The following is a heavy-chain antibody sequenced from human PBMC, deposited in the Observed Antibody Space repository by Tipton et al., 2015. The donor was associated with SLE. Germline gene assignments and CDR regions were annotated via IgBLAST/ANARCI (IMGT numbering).Heavy chain of an antibody. CDR2: IYYSGST. J-gene: IGHJ1*01. CDR3: ASRPRGIAVAGTNPYFQH. V-gene: IGHV4-39*07. CDR1: GGSISSSSYY. Sequence: TLSLTCTVSGGSISSSSYYWGWIRQPPGKGLEWIGSIYYSGSTYYNPSLKSRFTISVDTSKNQFSLKLSSVTAADTAVYYCASRPRGIAVAGTNPYFQHWGQGTLVTVSS. D-gene: IGHD6-19*01.